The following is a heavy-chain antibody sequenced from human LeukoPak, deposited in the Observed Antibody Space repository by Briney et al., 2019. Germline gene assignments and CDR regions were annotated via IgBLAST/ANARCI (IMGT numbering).Heavy chain of an antibody. J-gene: IGHJ6*02. CDR1: GFTFSSYS. CDR2: SSSNSSCI. V-gene: IGHV3-21*05. D-gene: IGHD4/OR15-4a*01. CDR3: ARDCGSGARRTYGMDV. Sequence: GRTLRLSCAASGFTFSSYSINWVRNPPPKGQELVSYSSSNSSCIYYADSVKGRFTSSRDNAKNSLYLQMNSLRAEDTAVYYCARDCGSGARRTYGMDVWGQGTTVTVSS.